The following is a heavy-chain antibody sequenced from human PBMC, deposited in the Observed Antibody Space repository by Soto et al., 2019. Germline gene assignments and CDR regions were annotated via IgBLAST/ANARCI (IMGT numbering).Heavy chain of an antibody. CDR3: ARGGGVGVAGSAAFDM. CDR1: GYPVTAYY. J-gene: IGHJ3*02. V-gene: IGHV1-2*02. Sequence: QLHLVQSGAVVKKPGASVTVSCSASGYPVTAYYMHWVRQAPGRGLEWMGGINPATGAAKYTQTFQGRGPMTRDTATSNGFMELGGLASEDPAVFYLARGGGVGVAGSAAFDMWGQGTLVTVSS. D-gene: IGHD3-3*01. CDR2: INPATGAA.